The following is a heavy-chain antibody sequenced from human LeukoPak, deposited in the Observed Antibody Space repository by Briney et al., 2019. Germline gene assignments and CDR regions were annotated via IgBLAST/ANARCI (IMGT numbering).Heavy chain of an antibody. CDR2: ISSSSSYI. CDR1: GFTFSSYS. V-gene: IGHV3-21*01. Sequence: PGGSLRLSCAASGFTFSSYSMNWVRQAPGKGLEWVSSISSSSSYIYYADSVKGRFTISRDNAKNSLYLQMNSLRAEDTAVYYCARGRIAAAGYGMDVWGQGTTVTVSS. J-gene: IGHJ6*02. D-gene: IGHD6-13*01. CDR3: ARGRIAAAGYGMDV.